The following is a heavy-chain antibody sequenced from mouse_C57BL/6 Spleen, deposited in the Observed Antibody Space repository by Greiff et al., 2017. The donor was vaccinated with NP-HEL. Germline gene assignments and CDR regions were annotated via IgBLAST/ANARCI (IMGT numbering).Heavy chain of an antibody. J-gene: IGHJ4*01. CDR1: GYTFTSYW. D-gene: IGHD4-1*01. CDR3: ARNWDLYYAMDY. V-gene: IGHV1-53*01. Sequence: VQLQQPGTELVKPGASVKLSCKASGYTFTSYWMHWVKQRPGQGLEWIGNINPSNGGTNSNEQFKSKATLTVDKSSSTAYMQLSSLTSEDSAVYYCARNWDLYYAMDYWGQGTSVTVSS. CDR2: INPSNGGT.